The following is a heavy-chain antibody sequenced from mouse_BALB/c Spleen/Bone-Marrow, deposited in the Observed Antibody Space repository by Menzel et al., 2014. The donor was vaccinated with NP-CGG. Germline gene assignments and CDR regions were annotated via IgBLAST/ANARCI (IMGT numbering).Heavy chain of an antibody. CDR3: ARYDYGVYFDY. V-gene: IGHV14-3*02. D-gene: IGHD1-1*01. CDR1: GFNIKDTY. CDR2: IDPANGNT. Sequence: EVKLVESGAEVVKPGASVKLSCTASGFNIKDTYMHWVKQRPEQGLEWIGRIDPANGNTKYDSKFQGKTTITADTSSNTAYLQLSSLTSEDTAVYYCARYDYGVYFDYWGQGTTLTVSS. J-gene: IGHJ2*01.